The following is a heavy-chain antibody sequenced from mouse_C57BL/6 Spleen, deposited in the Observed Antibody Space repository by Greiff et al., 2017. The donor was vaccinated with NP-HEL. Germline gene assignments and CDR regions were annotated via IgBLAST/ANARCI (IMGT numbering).Heavy chain of an antibody. Sequence: VQLQQSGPELVKPGASVKIPCKASGYTFTDYNMDWVKQSHGKSLEWIGDINPNNGGTIYNQKFKGKATLTVDKSSSTAYMELRSLTSEDTAVYYCARAYDGYSGWFAYWGQGTLVTVSA. V-gene: IGHV1-18*01. J-gene: IGHJ3*01. CDR1: GYTFTDYN. CDR3: ARAYDGYSGWFAY. D-gene: IGHD2-3*01. CDR2: INPNNGGT.